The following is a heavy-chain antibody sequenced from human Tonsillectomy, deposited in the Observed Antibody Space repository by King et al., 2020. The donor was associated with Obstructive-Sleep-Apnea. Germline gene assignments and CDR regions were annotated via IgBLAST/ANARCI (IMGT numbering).Heavy chain of an antibody. D-gene: IGHD6-19*01. CDR3: ARRVGSQWLVPAVYFQH. V-gene: IGHV4-39*01. J-gene: IGHJ1*01. CDR2: IYYSWST. Sequence: QLQESGPGLVKPSETLALTCTVSGGSISSSSYYWGWIRQPPGKGLEWIGSIYYSWSTYYNPSLKSRVTISVDTSKNHFPLKLGSVTAADTAVYYCARRVGSQWLVPAVYFQHWGQGTLVTVSS. CDR1: GGSISSSSYY.